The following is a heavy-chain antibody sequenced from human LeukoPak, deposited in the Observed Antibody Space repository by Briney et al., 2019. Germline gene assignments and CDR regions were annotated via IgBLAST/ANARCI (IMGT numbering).Heavy chain of an antibody. J-gene: IGHJ3*02. CDR1: GGSISSSKYY. Sequence: SETLSLTCTVSGGSISSSKYYWGWIRQPPGKGLEWIGTIFNSGSTHYNPSLKSRVTMSVDTSKNQFSLKLSSVTAADTAVYYCARQYFNYYDSSGYPFDIWGQGTMVTVSS. V-gene: IGHV4-39*07. CDR2: IFNSGST. D-gene: IGHD3-22*01. CDR3: ARQYFNYYDSSGYPFDI.